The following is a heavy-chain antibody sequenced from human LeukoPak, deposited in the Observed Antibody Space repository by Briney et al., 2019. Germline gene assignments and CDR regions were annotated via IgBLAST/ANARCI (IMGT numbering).Heavy chain of an antibody. J-gene: IGHJ3*02. CDR3: AIEWLAEDDAFDI. CDR1: GFTFSSHS. D-gene: IGHD5-24*01. V-gene: IGHV3-21*01. CDR2: ISSSSSYI. Sequence: GGSLRLSCAASGFTFSSHSMNWVRQAPGKGLEWVSSISSSSSYIYYADSVKGRFTISRDNAKNSMYLQMNSLRADDTAVYYCAIEWLAEDDAFDIWGQGTMVTVSS.